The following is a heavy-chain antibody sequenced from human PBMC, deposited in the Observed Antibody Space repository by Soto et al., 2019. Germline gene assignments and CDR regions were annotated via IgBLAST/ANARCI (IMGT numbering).Heavy chain of an antibody. D-gene: IGHD3-10*01. CDR1: GGTFSSCA. CDR3: AGQELWFGELLSNYYYYYGLDV. J-gene: IGHJ6*02. Sequence: ASVKVSCKASGGTFSSCAISWVRQAPGQGLEWMGGISSMFDTVDYAQKFQGRVTIIADKSKSTVYMEVSSLRSEDTAVYYCAGQELWFGELLSNYYYYYGLDVWGQGTTVTVSS. V-gene: IGHV1-69*06. CDR2: ISSMFDTV.